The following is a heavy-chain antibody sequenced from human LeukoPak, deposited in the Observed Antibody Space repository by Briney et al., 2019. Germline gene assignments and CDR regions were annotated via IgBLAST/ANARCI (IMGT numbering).Heavy chain of an antibody. CDR1: GFTFSSYS. CDR2: ISSSSSTI. Sequence: GGSLRLSCAASGFTFSSYSMNWVRQAPGKGLEWVSYISSSSSTIYYADSVKGRFTISRDNAKNSLYLQMNSLRAEDTAVYYCAREYYDYVWGSYRYEGLDYWGQGTLVTVSS. J-gene: IGHJ4*02. D-gene: IGHD3-16*02. V-gene: IGHV3-48*01. CDR3: AREYYDYVWGSYRYEGLDY.